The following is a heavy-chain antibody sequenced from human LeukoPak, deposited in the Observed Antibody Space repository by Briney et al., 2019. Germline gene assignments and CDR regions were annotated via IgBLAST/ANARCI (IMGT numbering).Heavy chain of an antibody. CDR1: GFTFNTYR. D-gene: IGHD7-27*01. CDR3: ASASDWGSAY. V-gene: IGHV3-48*01. CDR2: ISSSGTTM. Sequence: PGGSLRLSCAASGFTFNTYRMNWVRQAPEKGLEWVSSISSSGTTMHYADSVKGRFTISRDNAKNSLYLQINSLRVEDTAVYYCASASDWGSAYWGQGTLVTVSS. J-gene: IGHJ4*02.